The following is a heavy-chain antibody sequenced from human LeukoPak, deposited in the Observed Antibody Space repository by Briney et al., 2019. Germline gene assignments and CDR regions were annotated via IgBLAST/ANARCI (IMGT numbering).Heavy chain of an antibody. Sequence: SETLSLTCTVSGGSVSSGSYYWSWIRQHPGKGLEWIGYIYYSGSTYYNPSLKSRVTISVDTSKNQFSLKLSSVTAADTAVYYCARTQYSSSLNFDYWGQGTLVTVSS. D-gene: IGHD6-6*01. J-gene: IGHJ4*02. CDR2: IYYSGST. CDR3: ARTQYSSSLNFDY. CDR1: GGSVSSGSYY. V-gene: IGHV4-31*03.